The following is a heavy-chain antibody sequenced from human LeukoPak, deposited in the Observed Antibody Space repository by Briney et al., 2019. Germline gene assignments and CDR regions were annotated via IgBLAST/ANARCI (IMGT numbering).Heavy chain of an antibody. CDR1: GYTFTGYY. CDR3: ARGAGATRSFYYYGMDV. V-gene: IGHV1-2*02. Sequence: ASVKVSCKASGYTFTGYYMHWVRQAPGQGLEWMGWINPNSGGTNYAQKFQSRVTMTRDTSISTAYMELSRLRSDDTAVYYCARGAGATRSFYYYGMDVWGQGTTVTVSS. J-gene: IGHJ6*02. D-gene: IGHD1-26*01. CDR2: INPNSGGT.